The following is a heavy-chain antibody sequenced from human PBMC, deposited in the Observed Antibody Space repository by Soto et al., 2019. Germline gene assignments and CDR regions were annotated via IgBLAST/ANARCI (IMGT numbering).Heavy chain of an antibody. CDR1: GFTFSGSA. Sequence: EVQLVESGGGLVQPGGSLKLSCAASGFTFSGSAMHWVRQASGKGLECVGRIRSKANSYATAYAASVKGRFTISRDDSKNTAYLQMNSLKTEDTAVYYCTRYSNYYPLDYYYYMDVWGKGTTVTVS. J-gene: IGHJ6*03. D-gene: IGHD4-4*01. CDR3: TRYSNYYPLDYYYYMDV. CDR2: IRSKANSYAT. V-gene: IGHV3-73*01.